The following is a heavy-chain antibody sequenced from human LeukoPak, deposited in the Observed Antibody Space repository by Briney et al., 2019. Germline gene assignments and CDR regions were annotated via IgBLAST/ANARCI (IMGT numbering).Heavy chain of an antibody. CDR1: GFTLDDYG. CDR2: INWNGGST. Sequence: GGSLRLSCAASGFTLDDYGMSWVRQAPGKGLEWVSGINWNGGSTGYADSVKGRFTISRDNAKNSVYLQMNSLRAEDTALYYCARDGGTYYHFWSGYRPWAQGTMVTVSS. V-gene: IGHV3-20*04. CDR3: ARDGGTYYHFWSGYRP. J-gene: IGHJ3*01. D-gene: IGHD3-3*01.